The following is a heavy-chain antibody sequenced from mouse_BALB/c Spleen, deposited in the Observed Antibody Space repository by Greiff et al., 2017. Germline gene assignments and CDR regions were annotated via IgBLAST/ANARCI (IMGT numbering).Heavy chain of an antibody. Sequence: EVKLVESGGGLVKPGGSLKLSCAASGFTFSSYTMSWVRQTPEKRLEWVATISSGGSYTYYPDSVKGRFTISRDNAKNTLYLQMSSLKSEDTAMYYCTREPTGTFFDYWGQGTTLTVSS. V-gene: IGHV5-6-4*01. D-gene: IGHD4-1*02. CDR2: ISSGGSYT. CDR1: GFTFSSYT. J-gene: IGHJ2*01. CDR3: TREPTGTFFDY.